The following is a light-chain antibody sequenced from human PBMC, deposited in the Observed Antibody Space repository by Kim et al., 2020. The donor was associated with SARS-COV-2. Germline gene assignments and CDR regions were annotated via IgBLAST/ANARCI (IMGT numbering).Light chain of an antibody. V-gene: IGKV2-24*01. CDR1: QRLVHNNGNTY. J-gene: IGKJ1*01. CDR3: MQATQFPRT. Sequence: PVSISCRSSQRLVHNNGNTYLSWLQQRPGRPPRLLIYQISNRFSGVPDRFSGSGAGTDFTLKINRVQAEDVGIYYCMQATQFPRTFGQGTKVDIK. CDR2: QIS.